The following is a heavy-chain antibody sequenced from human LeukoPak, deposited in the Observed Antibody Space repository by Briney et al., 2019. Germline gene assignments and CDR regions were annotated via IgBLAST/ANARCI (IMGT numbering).Heavy chain of an antibody. D-gene: IGHD1-26*01. V-gene: IGHV4-34*01. CDR3: ARGGVGAGYDAFDI. CDR1: GGSFSGYY. J-gene: IGHJ3*02. Sequence: ASETLSLTCAVYGGSFSGYYWSWIRQPPGKGLEWIGEINHSGSTNYNPSLKSRVTISVDTSKNQFSLKLSSVTAADTAVYYCARGGVGAGYDAFDIWGQGTVVTVSS. CDR2: INHSGST.